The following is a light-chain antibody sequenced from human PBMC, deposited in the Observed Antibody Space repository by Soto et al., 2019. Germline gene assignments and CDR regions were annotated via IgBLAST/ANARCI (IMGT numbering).Light chain of an antibody. CDR2: AAS. Sequence: DIQMTQSPSSLSASVGDRVTITCRASQTISTYLNWYQQKPGKAPKLLNYAASSLHSGVPSRFSGSGYGTDFTLAVSSLQPEYFATYYCQQSHGIPYTFGQGTRLEIK. CDR3: QQSHGIPYT. V-gene: IGKV1-39*01. CDR1: QTISTY. J-gene: IGKJ2*01.